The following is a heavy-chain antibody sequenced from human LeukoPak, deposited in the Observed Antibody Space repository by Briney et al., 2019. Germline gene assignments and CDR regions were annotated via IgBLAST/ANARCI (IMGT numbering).Heavy chain of an antibody. CDR3: AKDRKWSYYGFDY. D-gene: IGHD3-10*01. Sequence: GGSLRLSCAASEFTFSDGGMHWVRQAPGKGLEWVALISHDGSNKYYADSAKGRFTISRDNSKNTLYLEMNSLRVEDTAVYYCAKDRKWSYYGFDYWGQGTLVTVSS. J-gene: IGHJ4*02. CDR1: EFTFSDGG. V-gene: IGHV3-30*18. CDR2: ISHDGSNK.